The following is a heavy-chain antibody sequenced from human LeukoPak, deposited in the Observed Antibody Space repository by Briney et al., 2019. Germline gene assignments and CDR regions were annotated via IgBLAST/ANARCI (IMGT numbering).Heavy chain of an antibody. D-gene: IGHD6-19*01. Sequence: GGSLRLSCAASGFTFSSYGMHWVRQAPGKGLEWVAVISYDGSNKYYADSVKGRFTISRDNSKNTLYLQMNSLRAEDTAVYYCAKEGSSGWYFSAYYFDYWGQGTLVTVSS. J-gene: IGHJ4*02. V-gene: IGHV3-30*18. CDR3: AKEGSSGWYFSAYYFDY. CDR1: GFTFSSYG. CDR2: ISYDGSNK.